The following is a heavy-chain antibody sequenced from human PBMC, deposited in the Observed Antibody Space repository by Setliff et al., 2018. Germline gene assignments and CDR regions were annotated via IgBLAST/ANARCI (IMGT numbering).Heavy chain of an antibody. CDR3: ARGGTFRYFDY. CDR1: GGSISTYY. V-gene: IGHV4-59*01. D-gene: IGHD5-12*01. J-gene: IGHJ4*02. Sequence: SETLSLTCTVSGGSISTYYWSWIRQPPGKGLEFIGYVYYSGLTNYDPSRKSRVTMSVDSSKNQFSLKLSSVTAADTAVYYCARGGTFRYFDYWGQGTPVTVS. CDR2: VYYSGLT.